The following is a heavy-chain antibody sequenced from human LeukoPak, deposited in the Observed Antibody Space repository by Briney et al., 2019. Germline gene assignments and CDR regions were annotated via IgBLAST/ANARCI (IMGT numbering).Heavy chain of an antibody. J-gene: IGHJ4*02. Sequence: GGSLRLSCAASGFTFSSYSMNWVRQAPGKGLEWVSSISSSSSYIYYADSVKGRFTISRDNAKNSLYLQMNSLRAEDTAVYYCASLDYSNPLSDYWGQGTLVTVSP. CDR1: GFTFSSYS. CDR2: ISSSSSYI. V-gene: IGHV3-21*01. D-gene: IGHD4-11*01. CDR3: ASLDYSNPLSDY.